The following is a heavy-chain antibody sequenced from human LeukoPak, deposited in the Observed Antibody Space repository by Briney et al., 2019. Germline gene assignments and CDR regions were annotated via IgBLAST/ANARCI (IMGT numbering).Heavy chain of an antibody. CDR3: ARDYGGSSPFDY. Sequence: GRSLRLSCAASGFIFSNYAIHWVRQAPGKGLEWVAAVSYDGNLQHYADAVKGRFTISRDNAKNSLYLQMNSLRAEDTAVYYCARDYGGSSPFDYWGQGTLVTVSS. J-gene: IGHJ4*02. CDR2: VSYDGNLQ. D-gene: IGHD4-23*01. CDR1: GFIFSNYA. V-gene: IGHV3-30*03.